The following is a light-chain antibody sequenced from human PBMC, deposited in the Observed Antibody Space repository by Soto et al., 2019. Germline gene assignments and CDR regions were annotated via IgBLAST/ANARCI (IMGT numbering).Light chain of an antibody. Sequence: QSALTQPASVSGSPGQSITISCTGTSSDVGGYNHVSWYQQHPGKAPKLMIYEVSNRPSGVSNRFSGSKSGNTASLTISGLQAEDEADYYCCSYARSSTYVFGTGTKLTVL. V-gene: IGLV2-23*02. CDR2: EVS. CDR1: SSDVGGYNH. CDR3: CSYARSSTYV. J-gene: IGLJ1*01.